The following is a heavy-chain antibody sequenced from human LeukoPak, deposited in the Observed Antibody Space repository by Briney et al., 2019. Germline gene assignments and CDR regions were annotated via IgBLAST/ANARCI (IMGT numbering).Heavy chain of an antibody. CDR1: GGSISSSSYY. CDR2: IYYSGST. CDR3: ARSIAARFAAFDI. D-gene: IGHD6-6*01. Sequence: SETLSLTCTVSGGSISSSSYYWGWIRQPPGKGLEWIGSIYYSGSTYYNPSLKSRVTISVDTSKNQFSLKLSSVTAADTAVYYCARSIAARFAAFDIWGQGTMVTVSS. V-gene: IGHV4-39*07. J-gene: IGHJ3*02.